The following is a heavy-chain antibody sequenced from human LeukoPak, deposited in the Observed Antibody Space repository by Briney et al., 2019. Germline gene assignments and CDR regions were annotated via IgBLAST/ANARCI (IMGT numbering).Heavy chain of an antibody. V-gene: IGHV3-7*01. CDR3: TRIMNSSPDS. Sequence: GGSLRLSCAASGFKFSDYWMTWVRQAPGKGLEWVANIKEDASEKYYVDSVSGRFTISRDNAKNSVFLEMNSLRVEDTAVYYCTRIMNSSPDSWGQGTLVTVSS. CDR2: IKEDASEK. J-gene: IGHJ4*02. CDR1: GFKFSDYW. D-gene: IGHD6-13*01.